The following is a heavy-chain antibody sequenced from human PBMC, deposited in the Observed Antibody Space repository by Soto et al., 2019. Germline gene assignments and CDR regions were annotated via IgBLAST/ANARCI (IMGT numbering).Heavy chain of an antibody. CDR1: GGSISSYY. CDR2: IYYSGST. CDR3: AREVLRFLDNYYYYYMDV. Sequence: SETLSLTCTVSGGSISSYYWSWIRQPPGKGLEWIGYIYYSGSTNYNPSLKSRVTISVDTSKNQFSLKLSSVTAADTAVYYCAREVLRFLDNYYYYYMDVWGKGTTVTVSS. J-gene: IGHJ6*03. D-gene: IGHD3-3*01. V-gene: IGHV4-59*01.